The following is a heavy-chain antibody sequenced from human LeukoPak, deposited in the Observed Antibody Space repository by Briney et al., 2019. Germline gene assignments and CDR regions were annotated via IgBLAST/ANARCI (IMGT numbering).Heavy chain of an antibody. CDR1: GGSISSSSYY. CDR2: IYYSGST. Sequence: ETLSLTCTVSGGSISSSSYYWGWIRPPPGKGLEWIGSIYYSGSTYYNPSLKSRVTISVDTSKNQFSLKLSSVTAADTAVYYCARDRWRADYGDYGGDWFDPWGQGTLVTVSS. J-gene: IGHJ5*02. D-gene: IGHD4-17*01. CDR3: ARDRWRADYGDYGGDWFDP. V-gene: IGHV4-39*07.